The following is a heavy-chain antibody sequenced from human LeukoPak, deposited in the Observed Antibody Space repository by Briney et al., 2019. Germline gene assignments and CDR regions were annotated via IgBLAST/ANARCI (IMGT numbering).Heavy chain of an antibody. CDR1: GGSISSYY. CDR2: IYYSGST. J-gene: IGHJ4*02. Sequence: SETLSLTCTVSGGSISSYYWSWIRQPPGKGLEWIGYIYYSGSTNYNPSLKSRVTISVDTSKNQFSLKLSSVTAADTAVYYCARLHHGKGFDYWGQGTLVTVSS. CDR3: ARLHHGKGFDY. V-gene: IGHV4-59*01. D-gene: IGHD1-1*01.